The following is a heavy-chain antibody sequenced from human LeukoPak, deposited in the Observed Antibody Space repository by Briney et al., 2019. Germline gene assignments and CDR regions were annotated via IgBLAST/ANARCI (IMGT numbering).Heavy chain of an antibody. CDR3: ARDRPGDGYSDY. J-gene: IGHJ4*02. CDR1: GFTVSSND. V-gene: IGHV3-66*01. CDR2: IYSAGNA. Sequence: GGSLRLSCAASGFTVSSNDMTWVRQTPGKGLKWVSIIYSAGNAYYADSVKGRFTISRDNSKNTLYPQMNSLRAEDTAVFYCARDRPGDGYSDYWGQGTLVTVSS. D-gene: IGHD3-10*01.